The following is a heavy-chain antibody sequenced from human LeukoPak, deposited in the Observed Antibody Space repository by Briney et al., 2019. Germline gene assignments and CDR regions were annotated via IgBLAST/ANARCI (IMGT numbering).Heavy chain of an antibody. J-gene: IGHJ6*02. CDR3: ARGGRDPNYYYYGMDV. Sequence: GGSLRLSCVASGFTVSSNYMNWVRQAPGKGLEWVSVIYSGGKVYYADSVKGRFTISRDNSKNTLYLQLNSLRAEDTAVYYCARGGRDPNYYYYGMDVWGQGTTVTVSS. CDR2: IYSGGKV. V-gene: IGHV3-53*01. CDR1: GFTVSSNY.